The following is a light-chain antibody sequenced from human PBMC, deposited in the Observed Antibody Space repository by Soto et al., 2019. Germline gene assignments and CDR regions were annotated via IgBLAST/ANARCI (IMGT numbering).Light chain of an antibody. CDR1: QSVSTY. V-gene: IGKV3-11*01. J-gene: IGKJ4*01. CDR3: QQRSTWPPRLT. Sequence: EIVSTQSPATLSLSPGERATLSCRASQSVSTYLAWYQQKPGQAPRLLIYDASKRATGIPARFSGSGSGTDFTLTITSLESEDFAVYYCQQRSTWPPRLTFGGGTKVDIK. CDR2: DAS.